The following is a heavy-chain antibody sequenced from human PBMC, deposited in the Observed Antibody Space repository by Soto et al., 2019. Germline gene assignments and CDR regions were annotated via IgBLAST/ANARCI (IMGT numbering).Heavy chain of an antibody. Sequence: GASVKVSCKASGYTFTSYGISWVRQAPGQGLEWMGWISAYNGNTNYAQKLQGRVTMTTDTSTSTAYMELRSLRSDDTAVYYCARDDAVVTAAIGNYYYGMDVWGQGTTVTVSS. CDR2: ISAYNGNT. V-gene: IGHV1-18*04. J-gene: IGHJ6*02. CDR3: ARDDAVVTAAIGNYYYGMDV. D-gene: IGHD2-2*01. CDR1: GYTFTSYG.